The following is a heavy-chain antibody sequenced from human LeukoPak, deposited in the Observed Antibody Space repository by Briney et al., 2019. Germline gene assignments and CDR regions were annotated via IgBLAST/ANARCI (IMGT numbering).Heavy chain of an antibody. CDR1: GGSFSGYY. J-gene: IGHJ4*02. D-gene: IGHD6-6*01. CDR3: ARGIAALY. Sequence: SETLSLTCAVYGGSFSGYYWSWIRQPLGKGLEWIGEINHSGSTNYNPSLKSRVTISVDTSKNQFSLKLSSVTAADTAVYYCARGIAALYWGQGTLVTVSS. V-gene: IGHV4-34*01. CDR2: INHSGST.